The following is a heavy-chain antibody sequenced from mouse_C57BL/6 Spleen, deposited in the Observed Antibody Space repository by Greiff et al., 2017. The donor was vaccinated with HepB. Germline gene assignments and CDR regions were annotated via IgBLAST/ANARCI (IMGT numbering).Heavy chain of an antibody. D-gene: IGHD4-1*01. CDR3: ARWDYYYAMDY. J-gene: IGHJ4*01. CDR1: GYTFTSYW. CDR2: INPSSGYT. V-gene: IGHV1-7*01. Sequence: VQLQQSGAELAKPGASVKLSCTASGYTFTSYWMHWVKQRPGQGLEWIGYINPSSGYTKYNQKFKDKATFTADKSSSTAYMQLSSLTYEDSAVYYCARWDYYYAMDYWGQGTSVTVSS.